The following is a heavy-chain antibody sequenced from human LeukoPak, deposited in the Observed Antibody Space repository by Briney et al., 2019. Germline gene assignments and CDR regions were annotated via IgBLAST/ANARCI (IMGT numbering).Heavy chain of an antibody. V-gene: IGHV3-23*01. J-gene: IGHJ1*01. CDR3: APGRNNYDSKGYNSYSHY. CDR2: ISGRGGNT. CDR1: GFAFSNYA. D-gene: IGHD3-22*01. Sequence: GGSLRLSCAASGFAFSNYAINWVRQAPGKGPEWVSAISGRGGNTFIADSVKGRFTVSRDNSKDTVYLQLNSLRAEDTALYYCAPGRNNYDSKGYNSYSHYWGRGTLVTVSS.